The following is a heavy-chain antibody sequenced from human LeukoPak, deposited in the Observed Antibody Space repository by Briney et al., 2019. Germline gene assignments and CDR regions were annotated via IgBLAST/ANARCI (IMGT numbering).Heavy chain of an antibody. D-gene: IGHD3-3*01. Sequence: EGSLRLSCAASGFTFSSYSMNWVRQAPGKGLEWVPSISSSSSYIYYADSVKGRFTISRDNAKNSLYLQMNSLRAEDTAVHYCARAEWLLSDYWGQGTLVTVSS. CDR1: GFTFSSYS. CDR2: ISSSSSYI. CDR3: ARAEWLLSDY. J-gene: IGHJ4*02. V-gene: IGHV3-21*01.